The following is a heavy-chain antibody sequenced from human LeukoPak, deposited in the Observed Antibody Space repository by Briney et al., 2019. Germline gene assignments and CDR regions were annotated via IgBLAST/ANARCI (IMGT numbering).Heavy chain of an antibody. V-gene: IGHV3-30*02. Sequence: GGSLRLSCAASGFTFSSYGMHWVRQAPGKGLEWVAFIRYDGSNKYYADSVKGRFTISRDNSKNTLYLQMNSLRAEDTAVYYCAKDLEDSSGWYRPFDYWGQGTLVTVSS. J-gene: IGHJ4*02. CDR2: IRYDGSNK. D-gene: IGHD6-19*01. CDR3: AKDLEDSSGWYRPFDY. CDR1: GFTFSSYG.